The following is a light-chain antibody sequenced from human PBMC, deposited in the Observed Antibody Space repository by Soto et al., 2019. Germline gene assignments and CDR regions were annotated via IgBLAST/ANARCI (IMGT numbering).Light chain of an antibody. CDR2: LNSDGSH. CDR3: QTWGTGVWV. V-gene: IGLV4-69*01. Sequence: QSVLTQSPSASASLGASVKLTCTLSSGHSSYAIAWHQQQPEKGPRYLMNLNSDGSHSKGDGIPDRFSGSSSGAERYLTISSLQSEDEAAYYCQTWGTGVWVFGGGTKLTVL. J-gene: IGLJ3*02. CDR1: SGHSSYA.